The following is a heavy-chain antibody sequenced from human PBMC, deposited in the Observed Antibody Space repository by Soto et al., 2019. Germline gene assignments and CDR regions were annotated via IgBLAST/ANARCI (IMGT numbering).Heavy chain of an antibody. J-gene: IGHJ4*02. CDR1: GFTFSSYW. Sequence: EVQLVESGGGLVQPGGSLRLSCAASGFTFSSYWMSWVRQAPGKGLEWVANIKNDGSEKYYVDSVKGRFTISRDNAKNPLYLQMNSQRAEDTAGYYCARMVAADFDYWGQGTLVTVSS. CDR3: ARMVAADFDY. CDR2: IKNDGSEK. V-gene: IGHV3-7*01. D-gene: IGHD2-15*01.